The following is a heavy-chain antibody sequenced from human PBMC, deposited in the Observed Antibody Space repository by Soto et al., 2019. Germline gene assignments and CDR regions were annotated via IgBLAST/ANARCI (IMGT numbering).Heavy chain of an antibody. V-gene: IGHV3-9*01. CDR1: GFTFDDYA. J-gene: IGHJ6*03. CDR2: ISWNSGSI. CDR3: ARMARYYYYYMDV. Sequence: EVQLVESGGGLVQPGRSLRLSCAASGFTFDDYAMHWVRQAPGKGLEWVSGISWNSGSIGYADSVKGRFTISRDNAKNSLYLQINSLRAEDTALYYCARMARYYYYYMDVWGKGTTVTVSS. D-gene: IGHD3-10*01.